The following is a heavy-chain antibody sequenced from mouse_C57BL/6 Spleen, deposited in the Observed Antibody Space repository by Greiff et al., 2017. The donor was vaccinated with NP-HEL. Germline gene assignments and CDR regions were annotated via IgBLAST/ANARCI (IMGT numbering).Heavy chain of an antibody. D-gene: IGHD1-1*01. V-gene: IGHV1-61*01. J-gene: IGHJ2*01. Sequence: QVQLQQPGAELVRPGSSVKLSCKASGYTFTSYWMDWVKQRPGQGLEWIGNIYPSDSETPYNQKFKDKATLTVDKSSSTAYMQLSSLTSEDSAVYYCACTTVVAADYWGQGTTLTVSS. CDR2: IYPSDSET. CDR1: GYTFTSYW. CDR3: ACTTVVAADY.